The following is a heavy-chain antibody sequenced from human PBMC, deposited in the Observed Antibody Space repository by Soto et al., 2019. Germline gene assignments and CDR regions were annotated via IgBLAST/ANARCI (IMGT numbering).Heavy chain of an antibody. D-gene: IGHD6-13*01. V-gene: IGHV4-34*01. CDR3: ARFGNGYSSSWYEGYYYYYGMDV. Sequence: SLTCAVYGGSFSGYYWSWIRQPPGKGLEWIGEINHSGSTNYNPSLKSRVTISVDTSKNQFSLKLSSVTAADTAVYYCARFGNGYSSSWYEGYYYYYGMDVWGQGTTVTVSS. J-gene: IGHJ6*02. CDR1: GGSFSGYY. CDR2: INHSGST.